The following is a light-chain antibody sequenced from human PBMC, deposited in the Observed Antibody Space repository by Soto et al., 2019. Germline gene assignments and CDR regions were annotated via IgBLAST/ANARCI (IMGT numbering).Light chain of an antibody. CDR1: QSMSSW. V-gene: IGKV1-5*01. J-gene: IGKJ1*01. CDR2: DAS. CDR3: QQYNSWWWT. Sequence: DIQVTQSPSSVSASVGDIFTITFRASQSMSSWLAWYQQKPGKAPKVLIYDASSLESGVPSRFSGSGSGTEFTLTISSLQPDDFATYYCQQYNSWWWTFGQGTKVDIK.